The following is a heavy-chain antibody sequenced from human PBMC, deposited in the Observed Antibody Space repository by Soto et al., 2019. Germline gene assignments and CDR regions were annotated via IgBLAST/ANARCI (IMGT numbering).Heavy chain of an antibody. J-gene: IGHJ4*02. Sequence: GRSLRLSCAASGFTFSSYAMSWVRQAPGKGLEWVSAISGSGGSTYYADSVKGRFTISRDNSKNTLYLQMNSLRAEDTAVYYCAKDPGRGEWEHYYWGQGTLVTVSS. CDR2: ISGSGGST. CDR3: AKDPGRGEWEHYY. V-gene: IGHV3-23*01. D-gene: IGHD1-26*01. CDR1: GFTFSSYA.